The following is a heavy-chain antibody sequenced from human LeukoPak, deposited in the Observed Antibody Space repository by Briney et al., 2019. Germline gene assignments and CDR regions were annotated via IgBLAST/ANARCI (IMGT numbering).Heavy chain of an antibody. CDR2: ISWNSGSI. CDR1: GFTFDDYA. J-gene: IGHJ4*02. CDR3: VTETTVTGWGY. D-gene: IGHD4-17*01. V-gene: IGHV3-9*01. Sequence: GGSLRLSCAASGFTFDDYAMHWVRQAPGKGLEWVSGISWNSGSIGYADSVKGRFTISRDNAKNSLFLQMNSLRAEDTAMYYCVTETTVTGWGYWGQGTLVTVSS.